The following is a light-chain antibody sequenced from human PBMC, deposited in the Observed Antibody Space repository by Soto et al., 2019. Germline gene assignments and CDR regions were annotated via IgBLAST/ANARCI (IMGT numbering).Light chain of an antibody. J-gene: IGLJ2*01. Sequence: QSVLTQPPSASGTPEQRGTISCSGSGSNFGSNTVNGYQLLQGPAPELLIYSNNRRPSGVPDRFSGSKSGLSASLAISGLQSEDEADYYCAAWDDSLHAVVFGGGTKLTVL. CDR3: AAWDDSLHAVV. V-gene: IGLV1-44*01. CDR2: SNN. CDR1: GSNFGSNT.